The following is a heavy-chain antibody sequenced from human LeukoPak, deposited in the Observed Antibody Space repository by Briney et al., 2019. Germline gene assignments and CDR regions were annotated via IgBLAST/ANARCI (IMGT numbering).Heavy chain of an antibody. CDR1: GGSISSGADY. J-gene: IGHJ3*01. Sequence: LSLTCTVSGGSISSGADYWSWIRQHPGKGLEWVSVISGSGGTTFYADPVKGRFTISRDNSNNTLYLQMNSLRVGDTAVYYCAKGRTVLNDALDVWGQGTMVTVSS. CDR2: ISGSGGTT. CDR3: AKGRTVLNDALDV. V-gene: IGHV3-23*01. D-gene: IGHD4-11*01.